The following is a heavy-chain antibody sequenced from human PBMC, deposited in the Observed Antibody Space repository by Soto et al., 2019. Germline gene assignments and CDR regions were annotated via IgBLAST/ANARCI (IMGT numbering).Heavy chain of an antibody. CDR3: ARSPRSSPYFDY. D-gene: IGHD6-13*01. CDR2: IYPGDHET. J-gene: IGHJ4*02. Sequence: GESLKISCQCSGYTFSNFCIGWVLQLPGKGLEWVGIIYPGDHETRYSPSFHGKVTISADKSINTAYLQWNSLEASDTAFYFCARSPRSSPYFDYWGQGALVTVSS. CDR1: GYTFSNFC. V-gene: IGHV5-51*01.